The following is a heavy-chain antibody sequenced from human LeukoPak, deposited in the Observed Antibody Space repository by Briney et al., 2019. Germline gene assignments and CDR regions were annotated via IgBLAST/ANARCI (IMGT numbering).Heavy chain of an antibody. J-gene: IGHJ6*02. Sequence: GGSLRLSCAASGFTFSSYWMHWVRHAPGKGLMWVSRIKSDGSETSYADSVKGRFTISRDNARNTLYLQMNSLRPEDTAIYYCASDRVFYGLDVWGQGTTVTVSS. CDR1: GFTFSSYW. V-gene: IGHV3-74*01. CDR2: IKSDGSET. CDR3: ASDRVFYGLDV.